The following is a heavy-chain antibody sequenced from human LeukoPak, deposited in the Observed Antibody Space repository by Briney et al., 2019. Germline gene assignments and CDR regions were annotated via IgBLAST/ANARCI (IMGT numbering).Heavy chain of an antibody. CDR2: FTSMSRTI. CDR3: ARAGGFGYYFDY. D-gene: IGHD3-10*01. V-gene: IGHV3-21*01. J-gene: IGHJ4*02. Sequence: GGSLRLSCAASGFTFSSYAMTWVRQAPGKGLEWVSSFTSMSRTIYYADSVKGRFTISRDNAKNTLYLQMNSLRAEDTAVYYCARAGGFGYYFDYWGQGTLVTVSS. CDR1: GFTFSSYA.